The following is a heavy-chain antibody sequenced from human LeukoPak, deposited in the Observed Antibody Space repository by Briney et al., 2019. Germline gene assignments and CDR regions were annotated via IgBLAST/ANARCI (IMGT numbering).Heavy chain of an antibody. Sequence: GSSVKVSCKASGGTFSSYAISWVRQAPGQGLEWMGGIIPIFGTANYAQKFQGRVTITADESTSTAYMGLSSLRSEDTAVYYCARDQLIAARSSIAFDIWGQGTMVTVSS. CDR3: ARDQLIAARSSIAFDI. CDR1: GGTFSSYA. D-gene: IGHD6-6*01. V-gene: IGHV1-69*01. CDR2: IIPIFGTA. J-gene: IGHJ3*02.